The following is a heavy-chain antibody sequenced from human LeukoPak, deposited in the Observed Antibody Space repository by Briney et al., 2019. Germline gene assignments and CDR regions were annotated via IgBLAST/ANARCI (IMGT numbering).Heavy chain of an antibody. CDR3: ARGTKLGYYDSSGSLGY. V-gene: IGHV3-11*04. CDR1: GFTFSDYY. J-gene: IGHJ4*02. Sequence: GGSLRLSCAASGFTFSDYYMSWIRQAPGKGLEWVSYISSSGSTMYYADSVKGRFTISRDNAKNSLYLQMNSLRAEDTAVYYCARGTKLGYYDSSGSLGYWGQGTLVTVSS. D-gene: IGHD3-22*01. CDR2: ISSSGSTM.